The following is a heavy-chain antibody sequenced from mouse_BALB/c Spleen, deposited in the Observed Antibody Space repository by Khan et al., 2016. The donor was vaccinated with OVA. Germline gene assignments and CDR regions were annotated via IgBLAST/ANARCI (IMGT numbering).Heavy chain of an antibody. CDR2: IWGDGST. D-gene: IGHD1-2*01. J-gene: IGHJ3*01. CDR3: ARELRLGGFAY. Sequence: VKLEESGPGLVAPSQSLSITCTVSGFSLTDYGINWIRQPPGKGLEWLGMIWGDGSTDYNSALKSRLSISKDNSKSHVFLKMNSLQTEDTARFYCARELRLGGFAYWGQGTLVTVSA. CDR1: GFSLTDYG. V-gene: IGHV2-6-7*01.